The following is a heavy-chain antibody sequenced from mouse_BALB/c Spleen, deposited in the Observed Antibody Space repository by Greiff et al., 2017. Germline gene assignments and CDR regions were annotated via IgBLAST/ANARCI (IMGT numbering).Heavy chain of an antibody. J-gene: IGHJ3*01. CDR1: GFTFSSYA. CDR3: ATGTRFFAY. CDR2: ISSGGST. V-gene: IGHV5-6-5*01. Sequence: EVQGVESGGGLVKPGGSLKLSCAASGFTFSSYAMSWVRQTPGKRLEWVASISSGGSTYYPDSVKGRFTISRDNARNILYLQMSSLRSEDTAMYYCATGTRFFAYWGQGTLVTVSA. D-gene: IGHD1-1*01.